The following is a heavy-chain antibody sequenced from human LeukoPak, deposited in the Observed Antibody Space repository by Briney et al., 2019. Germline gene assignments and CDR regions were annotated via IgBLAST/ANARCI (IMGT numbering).Heavy chain of an antibody. CDR1: GYTFTSYG. D-gene: IGHD4-17*01. J-gene: IGHJ3*02. Sequence: ASVKVSCKASGYTFTSYGISWVRQAPGQGLEWMGWISAYNGNTNYAQKLQGRVTMTTDTSTSTAYVELRSLRSDDTAVYYCASTVTTTSGNPFDIWGQGTMVTVSS. CDR3: ASTVTTTSGNPFDI. CDR2: ISAYNGNT. V-gene: IGHV1-18*01.